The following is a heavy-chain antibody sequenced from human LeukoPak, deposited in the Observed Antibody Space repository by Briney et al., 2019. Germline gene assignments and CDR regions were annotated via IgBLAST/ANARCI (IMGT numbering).Heavy chain of an antibody. J-gene: IGHJ4*02. CDR3: ARGGPPYYYDSSGYYYFDY. CDR2: ISYDGSNK. Sequence: PGGSLRLSCAASGFTFSSYAMHWVRQAPGKGLEWVAVISYDGSNKYYADSVKGRFTISRDNSKNTLYLQMNSLRAEDTAVYYCARGGPPYYYDSSGYYYFDYWGQGTLVTVSS. V-gene: IGHV3-30-3*01. D-gene: IGHD3-22*01. CDR1: GFTFSSYA.